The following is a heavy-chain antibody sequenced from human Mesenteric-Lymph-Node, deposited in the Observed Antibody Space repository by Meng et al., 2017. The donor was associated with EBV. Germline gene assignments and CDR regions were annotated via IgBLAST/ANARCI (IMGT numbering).Heavy chain of an antibody. CDR3: ATLGSFASSIDP. D-gene: IGHD3-16*01. CDR1: GASFSDYY. Sequence: QWKLTQGGRGLLKPSETLSLTGAGYGASFSDYYWTWIRQPPGKGLEWIGEVNHGGATIYNPSLESRVTISIDTSKNQFSLKVTSVTAADTAVYFCATLGSFASSIDPWGQGTLVTVSS. CDR2: VNHGGAT. J-gene: IGHJ5*02. V-gene: IGHV4-34*02.